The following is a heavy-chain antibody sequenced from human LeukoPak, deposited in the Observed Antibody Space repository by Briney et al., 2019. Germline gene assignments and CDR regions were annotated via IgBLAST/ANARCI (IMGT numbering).Heavy chain of an antibody. J-gene: IGHJ4*02. V-gene: IGHV3-11*04. Sequence: PGESLRLSCAASGFTFSDDYMSWIRQAPGKGLEWLSYISGSGSTMYYADSVAGRFTISRDNAKNSLYLQMNSLGAEDTAVYFCARQHRYCSPATCSFKHFDYWGQGTLVTVSS. CDR2: ISGSGSTM. CDR3: ARQHRYCSPATCSFKHFDY. D-gene: IGHD3-16*02. CDR1: GFTFSDDY.